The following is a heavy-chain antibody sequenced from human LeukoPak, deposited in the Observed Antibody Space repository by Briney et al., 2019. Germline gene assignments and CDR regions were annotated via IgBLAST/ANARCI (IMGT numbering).Heavy chain of an antibody. CDR2: ISGSGCIT. J-gene: IGHJ6*02. CDR1: GFTFSSSA. Sequence: GGSLRLSCAASGFTFSSSAMSWVRQAPGKWLEWVSVISGSGCITDYADSVKGRFTIPRDNAKNTLYLGVNSLRPEDTAVYYCAKGGRLNGLGVWGQGTTVTVSS. CDR3: AKGGRLNGLGV. V-gene: IGHV3-23*01. D-gene: IGHD3-16*01.